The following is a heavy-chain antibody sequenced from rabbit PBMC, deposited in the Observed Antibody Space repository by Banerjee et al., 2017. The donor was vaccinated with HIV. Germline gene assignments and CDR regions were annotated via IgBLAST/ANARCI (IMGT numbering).Heavy chain of an antibody. Sequence: QSVEESGGDLVKPGGTLTLTCKASGFDFSSNAMSWVRQAPGKGLEWIACIYAGSSGSTYHASWAKGRFTISRTSSTTVTLQMTSLTAADTATYFCARDLAGVIGWNFNLWGQGTLVTVS. J-gene: IGHJ4*01. V-gene: IGHV1S40*01. D-gene: IGHD4-1*01. CDR2: IYAGSSGST. CDR1: GFDFSSNA. CDR3: ARDLAGVIGWNFNL.